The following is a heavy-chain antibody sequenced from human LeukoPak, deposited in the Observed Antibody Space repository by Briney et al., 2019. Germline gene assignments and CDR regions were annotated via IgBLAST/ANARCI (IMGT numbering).Heavy chain of an antibody. CDR3: AREVVAAAGTVDY. CDR2: IHYSGST. J-gene: IGHJ4*02. V-gene: IGHV4-59*01. D-gene: IGHD6-13*01. CDR1: GDSISSYH. Sequence: PSETLSLTCTVSGDSISSYHWSWIRQPPGKGLEWIGYIHYSGSTNYNPSLKSRVTISVDTSKNQFSLILSSVTTADTAVYYCAREVVAAAGTVDYWGQGTLVTVSS.